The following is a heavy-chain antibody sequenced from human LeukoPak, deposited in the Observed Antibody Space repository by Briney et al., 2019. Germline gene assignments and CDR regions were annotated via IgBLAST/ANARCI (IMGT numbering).Heavy chain of an antibody. D-gene: IGHD6-19*01. Sequence: PSETLSLTCTVSGGSISSYYWSWIRQPPGKGLEWIGYMYRTGSTNYNPSLKSRVTITPDTSQTQFSLRMTSVPAANTTVYYCATEGTYGWYNWFDPWGQGTLVTVSS. CDR1: GGSISSYY. CDR2: MYRTGST. J-gene: IGHJ5*02. V-gene: IGHV4-4*08. CDR3: ATEGTYGWYNWFDP.